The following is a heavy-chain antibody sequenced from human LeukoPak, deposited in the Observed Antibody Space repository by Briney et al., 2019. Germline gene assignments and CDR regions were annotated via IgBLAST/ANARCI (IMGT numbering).Heavy chain of an antibody. D-gene: IGHD2-15*01. J-gene: IGHJ3*02. CDR3: AREACSGGSCVPWDHDPFDI. Sequence: ASVKVSCKASGYTFTGYFMHWVRQAPGQGLEWMGWINPNSGDTNYAQKFQGRVTMTRDMSTSTVYMELRSLKSEDTAIYYCAREACSGGSCVPWDHDPFDIWGQGTMVTVSS. CDR2: INPNSGDT. V-gene: IGHV1-2*02. CDR1: GYTFTGYF.